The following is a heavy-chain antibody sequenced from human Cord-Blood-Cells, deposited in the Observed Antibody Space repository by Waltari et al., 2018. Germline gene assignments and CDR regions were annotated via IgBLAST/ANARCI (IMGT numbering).Heavy chain of an antibody. CDR2: TYYRSKWYN. Sequence: QVQLQQSGPGLVKPSQTLSLTGALSGDSVSRNSAAWHWIRQSPSRGLEWLGRTYYRSKWYNDYAVSVKSRITINPDTSKNQFSLQLNSVTPEDTAVYYCAREEWQLVPPYFDYWGQGTLVTVSS. CDR1: GDSVSRNSAA. V-gene: IGHV6-1*01. CDR3: AREEWQLVPPYFDY. D-gene: IGHD6-6*01. J-gene: IGHJ4*02.